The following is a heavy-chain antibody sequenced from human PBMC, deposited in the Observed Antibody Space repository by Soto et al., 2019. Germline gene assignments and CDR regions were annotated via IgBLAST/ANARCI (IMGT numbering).Heavy chain of an antibody. Sequence: PGGSLRLSCAASGFTFSDYYMSWIRQAPGKGLEWVSYISSSSSYTNYADSVKGRFTISRDNAKNSLYLQMNSLRAEDTAVYYCAREPYYYDSSGYYYGLSYFDYWGQGTLVTVSS. CDR1: GFTFSDYY. V-gene: IGHV3-11*06. D-gene: IGHD3-22*01. J-gene: IGHJ4*02. CDR3: AREPYYYDSSGYYYGLSYFDY. CDR2: ISSSSSYT.